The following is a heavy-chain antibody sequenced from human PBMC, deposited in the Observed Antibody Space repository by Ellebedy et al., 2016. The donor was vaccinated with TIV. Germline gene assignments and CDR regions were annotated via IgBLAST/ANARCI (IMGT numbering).Heavy chain of an antibody. D-gene: IGHD6-13*01. CDR1: GFSLSTSGMC. Sequence: SGPTLVKPTQTLTLTCTFSGFSLSTSGMCVSWIRQPPGKALEWLARIDWDDDKYYSTSLKTRLTISKDTSKSQVVLTMTNMDPVDTATYYCARIPRPWRAAAGSPQHVYYFDYWGQGTLVTVSS. V-gene: IGHV2-70*11. J-gene: IGHJ4*02. CDR2: IDWDDDK. CDR3: ARIPRPWRAAAGSPQHVYYFDY.